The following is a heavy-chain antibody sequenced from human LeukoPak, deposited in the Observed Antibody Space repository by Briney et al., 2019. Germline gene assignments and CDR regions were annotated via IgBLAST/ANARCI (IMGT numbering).Heavy chain of an antibody. V-gene: IGHV4-34*01. D-gene: IGHD1-26*01. CDR1: GGSFSGYY. CDR3: ARGSGSYYY. CDR2: INHSGST. Sequence: SETLSLTCAVYGGSFSGYYWNWIRQPPGKGLEWIGEINHSGSTNYNPSLKSRVTISGDTSKNQFSLKLSSVTAADTAVYYCARGSGSYYYWGQGTLVTVSS. J-gene: IGHJ4*02.